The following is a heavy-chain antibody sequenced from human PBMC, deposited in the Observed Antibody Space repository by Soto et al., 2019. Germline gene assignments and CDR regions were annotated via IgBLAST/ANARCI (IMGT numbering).Heavy chain of an antibody. J-gene: IGHJ3*02. CDR3: ARKDIVVVPAKVPKNAFDI. V-gene: IGHV5-51*03. D-gene: IGHD2-2*01. Sequence: PGESLKISSKGSGYSFTNYWIGWVRQMPGKGLEWMGIIYPGDSDTRYSPSFQGQVTISADKSISTAYLQWSSLKASDTAMYYCARKDIVVVPAKVPKNAFDIWGQGTMVTVSS. CDR1: GYSFTNYW. CDR2: IYPGDSDT.